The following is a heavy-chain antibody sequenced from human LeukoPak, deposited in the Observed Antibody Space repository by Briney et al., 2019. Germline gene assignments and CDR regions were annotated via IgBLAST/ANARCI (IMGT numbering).Heavy chain of an antibody. D-gene: IGHD1-26*01. CDR1: GASVSGSAYY. Sequence: SETLSLTCTVSGASVSGSAYYWGWIRQPPGKGLEWIGNIYYSGSTYYNESLDSRVTTSIDTSKNQFSLKLNSVTAADTAMYYCAKSGGYGLIDYWGQGTLVTVSS. CDR3: AKSGGYGLIDY. V-gene: IGHV4-39*01. CDR2: IYYSGST. J-gene: IGHJ4*02.